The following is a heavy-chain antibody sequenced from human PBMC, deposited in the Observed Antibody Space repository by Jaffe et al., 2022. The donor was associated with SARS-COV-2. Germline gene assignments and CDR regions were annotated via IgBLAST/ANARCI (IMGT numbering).Heavy chain of an antibody. CDR1: GGSITTHY. CDR3: VVVAATGADY. Sequence: QVQLQESGPGLVKPSETLSLTCTVSGGSITTHYWSWIRQPPGKGLEWIGYLYYTGNTNYNPSLKSRVTISVDTSRNQFSLKMTSVTAADTAVYYCVVVAATGADYWGQGTLVIVSS. J-gene: IGHJ4*02. D-gene: IGHD2-15*01. V-gene: IGHV4-59*11. CDR2: LYYTGNT.